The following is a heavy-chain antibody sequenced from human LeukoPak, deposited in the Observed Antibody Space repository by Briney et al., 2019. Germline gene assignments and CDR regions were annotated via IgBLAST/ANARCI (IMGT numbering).Heavy chain of an antibody. Sequence: SSESLTLTCTVSGGSISSYSWSWIRQPPGKGLEWIGYIYYSGSTNYNAYLESRVTISVDTSKNQFSLKLSSVTAADTAVYYCARYRGYYGMDVWGQGTTVTVSS. CDR2: IYYSGST. J-gene: IGHJ6*02. V-gene: IGHV4-59*01. D-gene: IGHD3-10*01. CDR1: GGSISSYS. CDR3: ARYRGYYGMDV.